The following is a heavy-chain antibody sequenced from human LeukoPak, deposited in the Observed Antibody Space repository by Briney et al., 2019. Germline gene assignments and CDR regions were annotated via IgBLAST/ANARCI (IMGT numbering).Heavy chain of an antibody. J-gene: IGHJ4*02. CDR3: ARVNSGSYRTIDY. V-gene: IGHV3-53*01. D-gene: IGHD1-26*01. CDR1: GFTVSSNY. Sequence: GGSLRLSCAASGFTVSSNYMSWVRQAPGKGLEWVSVLYSDGSTYYADSVKGRFTISRDNSKNTLYLQMNNLRAEDTAVYYCARVNSGSYRTIDYWGQGTLVTVSS. CDR2: LYSDGST.